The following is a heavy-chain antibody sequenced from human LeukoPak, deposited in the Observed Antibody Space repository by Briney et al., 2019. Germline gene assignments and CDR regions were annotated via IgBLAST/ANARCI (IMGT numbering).Heavy chain of an antibody. CDR1: AFTFSNYD. Sequence: GGSLRLSCAASAFTFSNYDMFWVRQAPGRGLEWVSIISGSGASTNYADSVKGRFTTSRDNSKNTLYLQMNSLRAEDTAVYYCAKGASAASHYFDYWGQGTLVTVSS. D-gene: IGHD2-15*01. CDR2: ISGSGAST. J-gene: IGHJ4*02. V-gene: IGHV3-23*01. CDR3: AKGASAASHYFDY.